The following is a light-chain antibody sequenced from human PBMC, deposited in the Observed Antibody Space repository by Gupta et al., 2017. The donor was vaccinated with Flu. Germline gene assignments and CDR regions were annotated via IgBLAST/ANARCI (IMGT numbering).Light chain of an antibody. V-gene: IGKV2-30*01. CDR2: KVS. CDR3: RQYNHWPPCS. Sequence: DVVMSQSPLSLPVTLGQPASISCRSSQSRVDSDGTTYLSWFQQRPGQAPRRLINKVSNRAAGVPDRFIGSGAGTDFTLKISRVEAEDVGGYYCRQYNHWPPCSFGQGTKLEIK. J-gene: IGKJ2*04. CDR1: QSRVDSDGTTY.